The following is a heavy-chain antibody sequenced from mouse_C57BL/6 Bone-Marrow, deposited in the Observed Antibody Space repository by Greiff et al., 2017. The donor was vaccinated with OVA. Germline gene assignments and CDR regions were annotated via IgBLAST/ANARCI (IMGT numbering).Heavy chain of an antibody. J-gene: IGHJ3*01. CDR2: INPSTGGT. CDR1: GYSFTGYY. V-gene: IGHV1-42*01. Sequence: VQLKQSGPELVKPGASVKISCKASGYSFTGYYMNWVKQSPEKSLEWIGEINPSTGGTTYNQKFKAKATLTVDKSSSTAYMQLKSLTSEDSAVYFCARGQLRPRGFAYWGQGTLVTVSA. D-gene: IGHD3-2*02. CDR3: ARGQLRPRGFAY.